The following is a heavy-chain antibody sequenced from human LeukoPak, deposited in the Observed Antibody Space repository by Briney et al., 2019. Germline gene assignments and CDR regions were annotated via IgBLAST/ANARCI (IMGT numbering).Heavy chain of an antibody. Sequence: ASVKVSCKASGYAFTRHYMHWVRQAPGQGLEWMGLINPSGSSTIYAQKFQGRVTMTRDMSTSTDYMELSSLRSEDTAVYYCARDPPQGAATFPPTDYWGQGTLVTVSS. CDR2: INPSGSST. V-gene: IGHV1-46*01. CDR1: GYAFTRHY. J-gene: IGHJ4*02. CDR3: ARDPPQGAATFPPTDY. D-gene: IGHD1-26*01.